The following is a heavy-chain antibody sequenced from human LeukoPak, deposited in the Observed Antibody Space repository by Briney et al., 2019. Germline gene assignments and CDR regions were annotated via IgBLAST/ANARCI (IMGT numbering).Heavy chain of an antibody. CDR3: ARGGLQWELLSWFDP. V-gene: IGHV3-33*01. J-gene: IGHJ5*02. CDR2: IWYDGSNK. CDR1: GFTFSSYG. Sequence: GGSLRLSCAASGFTFSSYGMHWVRQAPGKGLEWVAVIWYDGSNKYYADSVKGRFTISRDNSKNTLYLQMNSLRAEDTAVYYCARGGLQWELLSWFDPWGQGALVTVSS. D-gene: IGHD1-26*01.